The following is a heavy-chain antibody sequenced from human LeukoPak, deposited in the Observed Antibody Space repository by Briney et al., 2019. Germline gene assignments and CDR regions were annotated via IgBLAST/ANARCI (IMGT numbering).Heavy chain of an antibody. CDR2: ISYDGSNK. CDR3: AGGVRERLGAAIDHYYYALHV. V-gene: IGHV3-30*03. CDR1: GFTFSSYG. D-gene: IGHD1-26*01. Sequence: GGSLRLSRAASGFTFSSYGMHWVRQAPGKGLEWVAVISYDGSNKYYADSVKGRFTISRDNSKNTLYLQMNSLRAEDTAVYYCAGGVRERLGAAIDHYYYALHVWGRGTMVTVSS. J-gene: IGHJ6*02.